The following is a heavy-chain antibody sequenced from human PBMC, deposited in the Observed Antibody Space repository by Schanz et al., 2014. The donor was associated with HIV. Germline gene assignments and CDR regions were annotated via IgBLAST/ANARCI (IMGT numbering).Heavy chain of an antibody. CDR1: GFTFSNFG. CDR3: ARGVPAHSSGWYLDY. D-gene: IGHD6-19*01. Sequence: QVQLVESGGGVVQPGGSLRLSCAASGFTFSNFGMHWVRQAPGKGLEWVALISYDGSNKYYSDSVKGRFTISRDSSKNTLYLQMNGLRAEDTAVYYCARGVPAHSSGWYLDYWGQGTLVIVSS. CDR2: ISYDGSNK. V-gene: IGHV3-30*03. J-gene: IGHJ4*02.